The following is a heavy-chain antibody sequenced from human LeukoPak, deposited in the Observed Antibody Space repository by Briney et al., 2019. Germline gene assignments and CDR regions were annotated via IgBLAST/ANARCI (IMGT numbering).Heavy chain of an antibody. Sequence: GGSLRLSCAASGFTVRSNYMSWVRQAPGKGLEWVSVIYSGGNTYYADSVKGRFTISRDNSKNTLYLQMNSLRADDTAVYHCARARGSGTYYFDYWGQGTLVTVSS. CDR2: IYSGGNT. CDR3: ARARGSGTYYFDY. CDR1: GFTVRSNY. D-gene: IGHD1-26*01. V-gene: IGHV3-53*01. J-gene: IGHJ4*02.